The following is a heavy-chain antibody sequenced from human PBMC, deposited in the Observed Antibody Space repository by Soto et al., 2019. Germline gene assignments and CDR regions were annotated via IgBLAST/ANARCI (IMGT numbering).Heavy chain of an antibody. CDR3: ARLGLFDY. V-gene: IGHV3-11*01. CDR2: ISGSGSTM. D-gene: IGHD2-21*02. CDR1: GFTFSDYY. J-gene: IGHJ4*02. Sequence: GGSLRLSCAASGFTFSDYYMSWIRQAPGQGLEWISYISGSGSTMYYADSVKGRFTISRDNAKGPVYLQMSGLRAEDTAVYYCARLGLFDYWGRGILVTVSS.